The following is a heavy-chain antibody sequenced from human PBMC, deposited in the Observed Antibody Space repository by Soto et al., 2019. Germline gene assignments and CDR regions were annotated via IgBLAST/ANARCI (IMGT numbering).Heavy chain of an antibody. CDR1: GFTFSSYA. CDR3: AKDRFRVSIAARPLDY. Sequence: EVQLLESGGGLVQPGGSLRLSCAASGFTFSSYAMSWVRQAPGKGLEWVSAISGSGGSTYYADSVKGRFTISRDNSKNTLYLQINSLRAEDTAVYYCAKDRFRVSIAARPLDYWGQGTLVTVSS. D-gene: IGHD6-6*01. V-gene: IGHV3-23*01. J-gene: IGHJ4*02. CDR2: ISGSGGST.